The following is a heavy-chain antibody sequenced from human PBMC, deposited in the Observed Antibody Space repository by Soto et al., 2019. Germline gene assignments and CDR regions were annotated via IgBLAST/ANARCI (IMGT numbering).Heavy chain of an antibody. CDR1: GFTFTSYW. V-gene: IGHV3-7*01. D-gene: IGHD3-16*01. CDR2: TKQDGSEK. CDR3: AREVRYGGTFDI. Sequence: EVQLVESGGGLVQPGGSLRLSCAASGFTFTSYWMNWVRQAPGKGLEWVANTKQDGSEKYYMDSVKGRFTISRDNAKNSLYLQMNSLRAEDTAVYYCAREVRYGGTFDIWGRGTMVAVSS. J-gene: IGHJ3*02.